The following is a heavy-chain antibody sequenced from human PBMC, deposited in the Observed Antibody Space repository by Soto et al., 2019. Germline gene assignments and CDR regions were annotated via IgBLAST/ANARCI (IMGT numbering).Heavy chain of an antibody. CDR1: GGSISSGGYY. V-gene: IGHV4-31*03. J-gene: IGHJ5*02. Sequence: QVQLQESGPGLVKPSQTLSLTCTVSGGSISSGGYYWSWIRQHPGKGLEWIGYIYYSGSTYYNPSLRRRVTISVDTSKNQFSLKLSSVTAADTAVYYCARVDCSGGSCFRWFDPWGQGTLVTVSS. CDR3: ARVDCSGGSCFRWFDP. D-gene: IGHD2-15*01. CDR2: IYYSGST.